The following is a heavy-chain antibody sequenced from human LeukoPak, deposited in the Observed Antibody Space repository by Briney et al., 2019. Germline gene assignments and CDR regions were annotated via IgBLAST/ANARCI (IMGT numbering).Heavy chain of an antibody. CDR3: AHDSSGYYSTDAFDI. V-gene: IGHV1-24*01. CDR1: GYTLTELS. D-gene: IGHD3-22*01. J-gene: IGHJ3*02. CDR2: FDPEDGET. Sequence: ASVKVSCKVSGYTLTELSMHWVRQAPGKGLECMGGFDPEDGETIYAQKFQGRVTMTEDTSTDTAYMELSSLRSEDTAVYYCAHDSSGYYSTDAFDIWGQGTMVTVSS.